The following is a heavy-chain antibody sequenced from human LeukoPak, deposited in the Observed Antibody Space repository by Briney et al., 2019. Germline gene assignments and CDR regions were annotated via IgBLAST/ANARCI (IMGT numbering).Heavy chain of an antibody. D-gene: IGHD6-19*01. V-gene: IGHV3-30*18. CDR2: ISYDGSNK. CDR1: GFTSSSYG. Sequence: PGGSLRLSCGASGFTSSSYGMHWVRQAPGKGLEWVAVISYDGSNKYYADSVKGRFTISRDNSKNTLYLQMNSLRAEDTAVYYCAKAGYSSGWDPYWGQGTLVTVSS. CDR3: AKAGYSSGWDPY. J-gene: IGHJ4*02.